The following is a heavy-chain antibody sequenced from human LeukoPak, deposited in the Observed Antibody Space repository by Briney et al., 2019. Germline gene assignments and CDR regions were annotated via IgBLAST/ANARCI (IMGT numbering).Heavy chain of an antibody. CDR3: ARVYEYGTFDY. D-gene: IGHD3-16*01. V-gene: IGHV3-48*03. CDR2: ISGSGASI. CDR1: GFTFSNFE. Sequence: GRSLRLSCAASGFTFSNFEMNWVRQAPGKGLEWVSYISGSGASIYYADSVKGRFTMSRDNAKNSLYLQMNSLRAEDTAVYYCARVYEYGTFDYWGQGTLVTVSS. J-gene: IGHJ4*02.